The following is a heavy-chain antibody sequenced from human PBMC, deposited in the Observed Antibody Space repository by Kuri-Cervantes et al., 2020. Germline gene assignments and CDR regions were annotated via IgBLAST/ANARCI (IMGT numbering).Heavy chain of an antibody. CDR3: ARISIVGAIADY. V-gene: IGHV4-34*01. J-gene: IGHJ4*02. Sequence: SETLSLTCAVYGGSFSGYYWSWIRQPPGKGLEWIGEINHSGSTNYNPSLKSRVTISVDTSKNQFSLKLSSVTAADTAVYYCARISIVGAIADYWGQGTLVTIS. CDR1: GGSFSGYY. D-gene: IGHD1-26*01. CDR2: INHSGST.